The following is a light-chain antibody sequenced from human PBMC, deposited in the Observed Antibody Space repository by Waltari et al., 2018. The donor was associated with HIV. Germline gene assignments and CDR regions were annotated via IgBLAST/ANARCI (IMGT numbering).Light chain of an antibody. J-gene: IGLJ1*01. CDR2: ENN. Sequence: QSVLTQPPSVSAAPGQKVTISCSGSSSNIGNNYVSWYQQLPETAPKLLIYENNKRPSAIPDRFSGSKSGTSATLDITGLQTGDEADYYCGTWDNGLSAYVFGTATKVTVL. CDR1: SSNIGNNY. V-gene: IGLV1-51*02. CDR3: GTWDNGLSAYV.